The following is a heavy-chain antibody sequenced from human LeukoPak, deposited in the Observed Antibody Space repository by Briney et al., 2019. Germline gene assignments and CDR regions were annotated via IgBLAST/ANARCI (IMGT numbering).Heavy chain of an antibody. CDR3: ASQHWFGVYYYTVWTS. V-gene: IGHV1-69*04. CDR2: IIPILGIA. CDR1: GGTFSSYA. Sequence: ASVKVSCKASGGTFSSYAISWVRQAPGQGLEWMGRIIPILGIANYAQKFQGRVTITADKSTSTAYMELSSLRSEDTAVYYCASQHWFGVYYYTVWTSGAKGPRSPSP. J-gene: IGHJ6*02. D-gene: IGHD3-10*01.